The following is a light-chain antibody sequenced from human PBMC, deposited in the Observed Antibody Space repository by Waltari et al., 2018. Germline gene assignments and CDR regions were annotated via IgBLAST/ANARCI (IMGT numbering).Light chain of an antibody. CDR3: QQRSNWLALT. V-gene: IGKV3-11*01. CDR1: QSVSSY. J-gene: IGKJ4*01. CDR2: DAS. Sequence: EIVLTQSPATLSLSPGERATLSCRASQSVSSYLAWYQQKPCQAPRLLIYDASNRATGIPARFSGSGSGTDFTLTISSLEPEDFAVYYCQQRSNWLALTFGGGTKVEIK.